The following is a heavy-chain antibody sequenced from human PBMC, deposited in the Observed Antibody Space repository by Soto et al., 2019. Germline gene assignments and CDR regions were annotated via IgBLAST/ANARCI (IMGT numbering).Heavy chain of an antibody. CDR1: GYTFTDYY. J-gene: IGHJ3*02. Sequence: ASVKVSCKTSGYTFTDYYTHWARQAPVQGLEWMGWMNPKSGGAYFAQKFQGRVTLTRDTSIGTAYIEVNSLTSDDTAVYFCTRENIENSDGLYDAFDIWGQGTTVTVSS. CDR2: MNPKSGGA. D-gene: IGHD5-18*01. CDR3: TRENIENSDGLYDAFDI. V-gene: IGHV1-2*02.